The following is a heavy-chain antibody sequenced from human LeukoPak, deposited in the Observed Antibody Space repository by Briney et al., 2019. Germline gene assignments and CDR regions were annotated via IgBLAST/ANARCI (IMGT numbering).Heavy chain of an antibody. CDR1: GFTFSDYY. V-gene: IGHV3-11*01. CDR2: ISSSGSTI. CDR3: ARAFRPYYYGSSGYYVDY. D-gene: IGHD3-22*01. J-gene: IGHJ4*02. Sequence: GGSLRLSCAASGFTFSDYYMSWLRQAPGKGLEWVSYISSSGSTIYYADSVKGRFTISRDNAKNSLYLQMNSLRAEDTAVYYCARAFRPYYYGSSGYYVDYWGQGTLVTVSS.